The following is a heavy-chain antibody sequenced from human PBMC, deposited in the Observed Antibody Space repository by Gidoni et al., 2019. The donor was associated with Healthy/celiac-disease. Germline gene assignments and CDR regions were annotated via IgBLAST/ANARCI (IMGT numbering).Heavy chain of an antibody. CDR2: INHSGST. V-gene: IGHV4-34*01. D-gene: IGHD2-2*01. Sequence: QVQLQQWGAGLLKPSDTLSLTCAVYGGSFSGYSWSWIRQPPGKGLEWIGEINHSGSTNYNPSLKSRVTISVDTSKNQFSLKLSSVTAADTAVYYCARAPNYLYCSSTSCHNWFDPWGQGTLVTVSS. CDR1: GGSFSGYS. CDR3: ARAPNYLYCSSTSCHNWFDP. J-gene: IGHJ5*02.